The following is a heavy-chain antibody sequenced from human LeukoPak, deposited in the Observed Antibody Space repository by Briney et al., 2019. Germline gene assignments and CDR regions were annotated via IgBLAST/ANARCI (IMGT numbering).Heavy chain of an antibody. CDR3: ARVSGSGWFPFDY. D-gene: IGHD6-19*01. V-gene: IGHV4-59*01. Sequence: SETLSLTCTVPGGSISSYYWSWIRQPPGKGLEWIGYIYYSGSTNYNPSLKSRVTISVDTSKNQFSPKLSSVTAADTAVYYCARVSGSGWFPFDYWGQGTLVTVSS. J-gene: IGHJ4*02. CDR2: IYYSGST. CDR1: GGSISSYY.